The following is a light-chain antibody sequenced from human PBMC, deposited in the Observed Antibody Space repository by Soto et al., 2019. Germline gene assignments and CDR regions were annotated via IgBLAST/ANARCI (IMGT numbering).Light chain of an antibody. CDR2: AAS. J-gene: IGKJ5*01. V-gene: IGKV1-9*01. CDR1: QGISSY. Sequence: DIQLTQSPSFLSASVGDRVTITCRASQGISSYLAWYQQKPGKAPKLLIYAASTLQSGVTSRFRGSGSGTEFTLTISSLQPEDFATYYCKQLNSYPITFGQGTRLAIK. CDR3: KQLNSYPIT.